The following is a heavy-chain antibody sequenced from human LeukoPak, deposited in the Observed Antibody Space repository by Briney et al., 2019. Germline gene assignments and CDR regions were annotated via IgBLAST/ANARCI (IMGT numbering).Heavy chain of an antibody. CDR1: GGSFSNHF. CDR2: IYPSGNT. V-gene: IGHV4-4*07. D-gene: IGHD3-10*01. J-gene: IGHJ6*03. Sequence: PSGTLSLTCSVSGGSFSNHFWSWVRQPAGKGLEWIGRIYPSGNTNYNPSLKSRVTLSVDTSKTQFYLSLSSVTAADTAVYYCAREDSGSYYNFYYFYRDVWGKGTTVTISS. CDR3: AREDSGSYYNFYYFYRDV.